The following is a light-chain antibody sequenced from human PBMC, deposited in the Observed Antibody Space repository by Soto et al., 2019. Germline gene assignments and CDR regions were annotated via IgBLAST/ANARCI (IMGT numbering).Light chain of an antibody. CDR3: QQRINWPLT. V-gene: IGKV3-11*01. CDR1: QSVSSF. CDR2: DAS. J-gene: IGKJ4*01. Sequence: EIVLTQSPATLSLSPGERATVSCRASQSVSSFFAWYQQKRGQAPRLLIYDASKRATGIPARFSGSGSGTDFTLTISSLEPEDFAVYYCQQRINWPLTFGGGTTVEIK.